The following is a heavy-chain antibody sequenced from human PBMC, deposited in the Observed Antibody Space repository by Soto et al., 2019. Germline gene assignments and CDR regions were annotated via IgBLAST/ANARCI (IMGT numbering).Heavy chain of an antibody. V-gene: IGHV3-23*01. CDR2: ISGSEDNI. J-gene: IGHJ4*02. Sequence: GGSLRLSCVASGFPFSNYYMDWVRQAPGKGLEWVAVISGSEDNIHYADSVKGRFTISRDNAQNTLYLQMNSLRAEDTAVYYCARGPAGYSLGSYWGQGSLVTVSS. CDR3: ARGPAGYSLGSY. CDR1: GFPFSNYY. D-gene: IGHD5-18*01.